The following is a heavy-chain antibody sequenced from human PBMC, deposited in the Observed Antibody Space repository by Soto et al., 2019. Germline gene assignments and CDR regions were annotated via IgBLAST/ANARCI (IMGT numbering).Heavy chain of an antibody. CDR3: AKQSRFQFVNFGASGFDY. V-gene: IGHV3-23*01. CDR2: ISGSGSST. CDR1: GFRFSSKA. Sequence: EVQLLESGGGLVQPGGSLRLSCAASGFRFSSKAMSWVRQAPGKGLEWVSIISGSGSSTYYTDSLKGRFTISRDNSKKMVYLEIIYLRAEDTAVYYCAKQSRFQFVNFGASGFDYWGQGFLVYVSS. J-gene: IGHJ4*02. D-gene: IGHD6-6*01.